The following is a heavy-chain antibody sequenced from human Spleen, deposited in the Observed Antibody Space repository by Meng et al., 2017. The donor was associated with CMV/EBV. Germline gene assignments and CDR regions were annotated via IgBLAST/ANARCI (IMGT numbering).Heavy chain of an antibody. Sequence: ASGYALTSYHLNWVRQATGQGLEWMGWMNPNSGSSDFAQKFRGRVTVTSDTSISTAYMELSSLRSEDTAVYYCARLGLGNTSPTDFWGLGTLVTVSS. J-gene: IGHJ4*02. CDR2: MNPNSGSS. V-gene: IGHV1-8*01. CDR1: GYALTSYH. CDR3: ARLGLGNTSPTDF. D-gene: IGHD2-2*01.